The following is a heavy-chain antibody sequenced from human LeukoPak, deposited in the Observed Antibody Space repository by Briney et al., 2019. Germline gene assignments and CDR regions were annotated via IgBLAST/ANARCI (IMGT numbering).Heavy chain of an antibody. Sequence: GGSLRLSCAASGFTFSDYYMSWIRQAPGKGLEWVSYISSSSSYTNYADSVKGRFTISRDNAKNSLYLQMNSLRPEDTAVYYCARHSGNSGSYYFDYWGQGTLVTVSS. CDR3: ARHSGNSGSYYFDY. D-gene: IGHD5-12*01. CDR2: ISSSSSYT. CDR1: GFTFSDYY. J-gene: IGHJ4*02. V-gene: IGHV3-11*03.